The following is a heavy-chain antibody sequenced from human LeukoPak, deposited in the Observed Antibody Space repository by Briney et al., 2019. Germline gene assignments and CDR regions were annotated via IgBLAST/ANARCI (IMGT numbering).Heavy chain of an antibody. D-gene: IGHD3-3*01. V-gene: IGHV3-23*01. CDR2: IRRNGGDR. J-gene: IGHJ5*02. CDR1: GFSFSSYS. CDR3: AKGGYDSWFDP. Sequence: GGSLRLSCAASGFSFSSYSMTWVRQAPGKGLEWVSNIRRNGGDRYYADSVKGRFTISRDNSKNTVYLETNSLRVEDTAVYYCAKGGYDSWFDPWGQGTLVTVSS.